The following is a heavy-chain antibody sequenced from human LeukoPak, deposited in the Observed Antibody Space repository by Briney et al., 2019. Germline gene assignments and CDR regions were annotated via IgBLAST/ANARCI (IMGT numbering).Heavy chain of an antibody. CDR2: IYYSGST. Sequence: SETLPLTCTVSGGSISSSSYYWGWIRQPPGKGLEWIGSIYYSGSTYYNPSLKSRVTISVDTSKNRFSLKLSSVTAADTAVYYCARAGWGNGGYYFDYWGQGTLVTVSS. J-gene: IGHJ4*02. CDR1: GGSISSSSYY. D-gene: IGHD3-16*01. V-gene: IGHV4-39*07. CDR3: ARAGWGNGGYYFDY.